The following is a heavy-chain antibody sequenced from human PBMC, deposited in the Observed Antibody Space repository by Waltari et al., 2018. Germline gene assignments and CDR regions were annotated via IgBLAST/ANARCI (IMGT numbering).Heavy chain of an antibody. J-gene: IGHJ4*02. Sequence: QVQLQESGPGLVKPSQTLSLTCTVSGGSISSGSYYWSWIRQPAGKGLEWIGYNYTSGSTNYNPSLKSRVTISVDTSKNQFSLKLSSVTAADTAVYYCARNGYEAHFDYWGQGTLVTVSS. D-gene: IGHD5-12*01. CDR2: NYTSGST. V-gene: IGHV4-61*09. CDR3: ARNGYEAHFDY. CDR1: GGSISSGSYY.